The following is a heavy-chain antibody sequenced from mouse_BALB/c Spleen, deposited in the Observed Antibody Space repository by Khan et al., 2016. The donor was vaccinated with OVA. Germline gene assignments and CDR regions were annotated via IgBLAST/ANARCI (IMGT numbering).Heavy chain of an antibody. CDR3: ARQPYYHYSTMDY. CDR2: IWSDGST. Sequence: VELKESGPGLVAPSQSLSITCTISGFSLTNYGIHWVRQPPGKGLEWLVVIWSDGSTTYNSALKSRLSISKDNSKSQVFLKMNSLQTDDTAMYFCARQPYYHYSTMDYWGQGTSVTVSS. CDR1: GFSLTNYG. D-gene: IGHD2-4*01. V-gene: IGHV2-6-1*01. J-gene: IGHJ4*01.